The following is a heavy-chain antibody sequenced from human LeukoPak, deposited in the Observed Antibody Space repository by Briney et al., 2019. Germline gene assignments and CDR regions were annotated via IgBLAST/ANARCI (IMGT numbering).Heavy chain of an antibody. CDR2: IIPIFGTA. V-gene: IGHV1-69*13. CDR3: ARLAYDSSLLEGRDY. Sequence: GASVKVSCKASGGTFSSYAISWVRQAPGQGLEWMGGIIPIFGTANYAQKFQGRVTITADESTSIAYMELSSLRSEDTAVYYCARLAYDSSLLEGRDYWGQGTLVTVSS. CDR1: GGTFSSYA. D-gene: IGHD3-22*01. J-gene: IGHJ4*02.